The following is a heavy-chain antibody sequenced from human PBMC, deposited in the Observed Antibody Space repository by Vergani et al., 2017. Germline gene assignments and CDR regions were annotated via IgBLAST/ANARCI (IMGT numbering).Heavy chain of an antibody. J-gene: IGHJ6*03. V-gene: IGHV4-59*01. CDR3: ARAYYYDSSGYYYYYYYMDV. D-gene: IGHD3-22*01. CDR1: GGSISSYY. CDR2: IYYSGST. Sequence: QVQLQESGPGLVKPSETLSLTCTVSGGSISSYYWSWIRQPPGKGLEWIGYIYYSGSTNYNPSLKSRVTISVDTSKNQFYLKLSSLTAADTAVYYCARAYYYDSSGYYYYYYYMDVWGKGTTVTVSS.